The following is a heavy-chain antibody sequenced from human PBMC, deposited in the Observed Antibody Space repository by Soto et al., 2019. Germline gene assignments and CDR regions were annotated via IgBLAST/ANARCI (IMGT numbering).Heavy chain of an antibody. CDR3: ARGGYYYGSGSQYYYGMDV. V-gene: IGHV4-59*01. CDR1: GGSISSYY. D-gene: IGHD3-10*01. J-gene: IGHJ6*02. CDR2: IYYSGST. Sequence: SETLSLTCTVSGGSISSYYWSWIRQPPGKGLEWIGYIYYSGSTNYNPSLKSRVTISVDTSKNQFSLKLSSVTAADTAVYYCARGGYYYGSGSQYYYGMDVWGQGTTVTVSS.